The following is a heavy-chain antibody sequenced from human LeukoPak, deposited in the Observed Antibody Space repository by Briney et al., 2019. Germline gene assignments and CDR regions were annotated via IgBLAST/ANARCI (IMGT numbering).Heavy chain of an antibody. CDR2: IYPDDSDS. D-gene: IGHD2-2*01. Sequence: GEPLKISCKGSGYSFTNYWIGWVRQMPGKGLEWMGIIYPDDSDSRYSPSFQGQVTISADKSVSTAYLQWSSLKASDTTMYYCARHGGNQLLSSWFDPWGQGTLVTVSS. CDR1: GYSFTNYW. J-gene: IGHJ5*02. CDR3: ARHGGNQLLSSWFDP. V-gene: IGHV5-51*01.